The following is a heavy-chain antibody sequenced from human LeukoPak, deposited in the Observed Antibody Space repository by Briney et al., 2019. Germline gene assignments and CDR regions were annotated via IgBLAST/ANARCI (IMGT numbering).Heavy chain of an antibody. J-gene: IGHJ4*02. CDR2: ISHSGSTL. D-gene: IGHD1-26*01. Sequence: PGGSLRLSCAASGFTFNNYDINWVRQAPGKGLEWVSYISHSGSTLYYADSVKGRFTISRDNAKNSLYLQMNSLRAEDTAIYYCVRDRGTYRPIDYWGQGTLVTVSS. V-gene: IGHV3-48*03. CDR1: GFTFNNYD. CDR3: VRDRGTYRPIDY.